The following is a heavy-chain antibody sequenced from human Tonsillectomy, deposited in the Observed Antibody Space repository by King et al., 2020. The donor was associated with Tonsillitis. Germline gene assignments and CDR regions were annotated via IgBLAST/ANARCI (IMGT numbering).Heavy chain of an antibody. Sequence: VQLVESGGGLVQPGGSLRLSCAGSGFTFNNYWMTWVRQSPGKGLEWVANIKEDGSEKYYVDSVKGRFTISRDNAKNSLYLQMNSLRADDTAVYYCARDSNYYVRHYYYDTFDMWGQGTMVTVSS. CDR3: ARDSNYYVRHYYYDTFDM. J-gene: IGHJ3*02. CDR1: GFTFNNYW. D-gene: IGHD3-10*02. V-gene: IGHV3-7*04. CDR2: IKEDGSEK.